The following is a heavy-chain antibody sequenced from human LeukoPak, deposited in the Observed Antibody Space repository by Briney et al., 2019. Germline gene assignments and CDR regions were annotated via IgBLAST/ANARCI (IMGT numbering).Heavy chain of an antibody. V-gene: IGHV3-23*01. CDR1: GFTFSSYA. J-gene: IGHJ4*02. Sequence: GGSLRLSCAASGFTFSSYAMSWVRQAPGKGLEWVSAISGSGGSTYYADSVKGRFTISRDNSKNTVYLQMNSLTADDTAIYYCAKTTVGYSSGRYPGWPADCWGQGTLVTVSS. D-gene: IGHD6-19*01. CDR3: AKTTVGYSSGRYPGWPADC. CDR2: ISGSGGST.